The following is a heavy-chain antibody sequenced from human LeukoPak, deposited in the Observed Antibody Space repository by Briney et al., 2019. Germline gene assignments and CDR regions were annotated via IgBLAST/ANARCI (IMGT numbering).Heavy chain of an antibody. Sequence: PSETLSLTCTVSGYSISSGYYWGWIRQPPGKGLEWIGSIYHSGSTYYNPSLKSRVTISVDTSKNQFSLKLSSVTAADTAVYYCARGVYYDFWSGWPFDYWGQGTLVTVSS. J-gene: IGHJ4*02. CDR2: IYHSGST. CDR3: ARGVYYDFWSGWPFDY. CDR1: GYSISSGYY. D-gene: IGHD3-3*01. V-gene: IGHV4-38-2*02.